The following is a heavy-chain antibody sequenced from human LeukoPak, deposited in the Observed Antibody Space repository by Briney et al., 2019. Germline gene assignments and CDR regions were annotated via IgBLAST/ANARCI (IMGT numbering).Heavy chain of an antibody. J-gene: IGHJ6*03. CDR2: IYYSGST. CDR1: GGSISSSSYY. Sequence: SETPSLTCTVSGGSISSSSYYWGWIRQPPGKGLEWIGSIYYSGSTYYNPSLKSRVTISVDTSKNQFSLKLSSVTAADTAVYYCASYGQNYDFWSGYYYYYYMDVWGKGTTVTVSS. D-gene: IGHD3-3*01. V-gene: IGHV4-39*01. CDR3: ASYGQNYDFWSGYYYYYYMDV.